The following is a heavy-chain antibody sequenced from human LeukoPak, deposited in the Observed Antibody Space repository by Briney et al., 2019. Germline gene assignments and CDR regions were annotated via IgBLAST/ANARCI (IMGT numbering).Heavy chain of an antibody. D-gene: IGHD5-12*01. V-gene: IGHV4-34*12. CDR1: GGSFSGYY. CDR3: AKEGGRLRHPIDF. CDR2: IIHSGST. J-gene: IGHJ4*02. Sequence: PSETLSLTCAVYGGSFSGYYWSWIRQPPGKGLEWIGEIIHSGSTNYNPSLKSRLTISVDTSTNQFSLRLSSVTAADTAVYYCAKEGGRLRHPIDFWGQGTLVTVSS.